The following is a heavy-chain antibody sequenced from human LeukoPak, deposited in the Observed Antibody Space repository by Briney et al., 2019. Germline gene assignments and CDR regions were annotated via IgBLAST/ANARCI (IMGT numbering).Heavy chain of an antibody. V-gene: IGHV4-34*01. Sequence: SETLSLTCTVSGGSISSYYWSWIRQPPGKGLEWIGEINHSGSTNYNPSLKSRVTISVDTSKNQFSLKLSSVTAADTAVYCCARTSFVGLDYWGQGTLVTVSS. D-gene: IGHD2-21*01. CDR1: GGSISSYY. CDR3: ARTSFVGLDY. CDR2: INHSGST. J-gene: IGHJ4*02.